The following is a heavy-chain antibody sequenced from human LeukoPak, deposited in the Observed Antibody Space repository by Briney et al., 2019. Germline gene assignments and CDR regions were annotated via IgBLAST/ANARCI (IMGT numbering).Heavy chain of an antibody. V-gene: IGHV4-39*07. D-gene: IGHD1-26*01. Sequence: SETLSLTCTVSGGSISSSSYYWGWIRQPPGKGLEWIGSIYYSGSTYYNPSLKSRVTISVDTSKNQFSLKLSSVTAADTAVYYCASTSQSGSYWGTYYYYYYYMDVWGKGTTVTVSS. CDR2: IYYSGST. CDR3: ASTSQSGSYWGTYYYYYYYMDV. CDR1: GGSISSSSYY. J-gene: IGHJ6*03.